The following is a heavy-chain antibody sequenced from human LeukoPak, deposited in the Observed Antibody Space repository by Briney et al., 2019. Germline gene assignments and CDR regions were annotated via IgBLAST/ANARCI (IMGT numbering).Heavy chain of an antibody. D-gene: IGHD3-16*01. V-gene: IGHV4-34*01. Sequence: SETLFLTCAVYGGSFSGYYWSWLRQPPGKGREWIGEINHSGSTNYNPSLKSRVTISVDTSKNQFSLNLRSVTAADTAVYYCARWGSADYGDYWGQGTLVTVSS. CDR1: GGSFSGYY. CDR3: ARWGSADYGDY. J-gene: IGHJ4*02. CDR2: INHSGST.